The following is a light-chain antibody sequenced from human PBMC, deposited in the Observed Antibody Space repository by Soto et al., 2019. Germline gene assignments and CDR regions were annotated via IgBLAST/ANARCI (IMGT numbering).Light chain of an antibody. V-gene: IGLV2-8*01. CDR3: SSYAGSNNLV. CDR1: SSDVGGYNY. CDR2: EVS. Sequence: QSVLPQTPSASGSPGQSVTISCTGTSSDVGGYNYVSWYQQHPGKAPKLMIYEVSKRPSGVPDRFSGSKSGNTASLTVSGLQAEDEADYYCSSYAGSNNLVFGGGTKVTVL. J-gene: IGLJ3*02.